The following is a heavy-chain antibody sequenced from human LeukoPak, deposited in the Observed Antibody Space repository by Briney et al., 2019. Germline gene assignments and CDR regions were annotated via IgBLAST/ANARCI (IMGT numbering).Heavy chain of an antibody. J-gene: IGHJ4*02. CDR1: GFTFSSYA. CDR2: ISGSGVST. CDR3: AKEGCSSTSCEIDY. V-gene: IGHV3-23*01. D-gene: IGHD2-2*01. Sequence: GGSLRLSCAASGFTFSSYAMSWVRQAPGKGLEWVSAISGSGVSTYYADSVKGRFTISRDNSKNTLYLQMNSLRAEDTAVYYCAKEGCSSTSCEIDYWGQGTLVTVSS.